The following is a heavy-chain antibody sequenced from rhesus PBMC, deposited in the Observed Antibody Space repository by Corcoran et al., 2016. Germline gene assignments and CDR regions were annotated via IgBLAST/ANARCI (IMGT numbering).Heavy chain of an antibody. CDR1: GGSISDDYY. CDR2: IYGSGGGT. V-gene: IGHV4-106*01. CDR3: ARVGGIAAGHAEYFEF. D-gene: IGHD6-13*01. Sequence: QVQLQESGPGLVKPSETLSLTCAVSGGSISDDYYWSWIRQPPGKGLEWIGYIYGSGGGTNYNPSLKYRVTISIDTSKNQFSLKLSSVTAADTAVYYCARVGGIAAGHAEYFEFWGQGALVTVSS. J-gene: IGHJ1*01.